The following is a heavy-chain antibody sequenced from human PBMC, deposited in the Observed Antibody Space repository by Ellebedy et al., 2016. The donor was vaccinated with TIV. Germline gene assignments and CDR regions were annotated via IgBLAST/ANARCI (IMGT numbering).Heavy chain of an antibody. CDR2: MNSKSDKT. D-gene: IGHD5-24*01. Sequence: ASVKVSCKASGYTFGSHDINWVRQASGQGLEWMGRMNSKSDKTAYGQKFQGRVTMTRNTSTSTAYMELNSLQSEDTAVYYCARGGRDGYDYYWFDSWGQGTLVTASS. CDR3: ARGGRDGYDYYWFDS. V-gene: IGHV1-8*01. CDR1: GYTFGSHD. J-gene: IGHJ5*01.